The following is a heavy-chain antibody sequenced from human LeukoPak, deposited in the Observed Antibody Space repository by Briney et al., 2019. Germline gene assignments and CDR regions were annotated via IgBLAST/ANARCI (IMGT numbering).Heavy chain of an antibody. CDR1: GYTFTSYG. Sequence: ASVKVSCKSSGYTFTSYGISWVRQAPGQGLEWVEWISAYNGNTNYAQKLQGRVTMTTDTSTSTAYMELRSVRSDDTAVYYCAREGPGYGPKPYWGQGTLVTVSS. V-gene: IGHV1-18*01. CDR3: AREGPGYGPKPY. CDR2: ISAYNGNT. D-gene: IGHD4-17*01. J-gene: IGHJ4*02.